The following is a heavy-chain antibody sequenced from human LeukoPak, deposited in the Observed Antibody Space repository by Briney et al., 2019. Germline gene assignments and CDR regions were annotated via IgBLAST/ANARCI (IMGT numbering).Heavy chain of an antibody. V-gene: IGHV1-69*10. CDR3: ARDSGGGYYYDSSGYYAEYFQH. CDR2: IIPILGTT. D-gene: IGHD3-22*01. Sequence: ASVKVSCKASGGTFSSYAFSWVRQAPGQGLQWMGGIIPILGTTNYAQQFQGRVTMTRDTSISTAYMELSRLRSDDTAVYYCARDSGGGYYYDSSGYYAEYFQHWGQGTLVTVSS. CDR1: GGTFSSYA. J-gene: IGHJ1*01.